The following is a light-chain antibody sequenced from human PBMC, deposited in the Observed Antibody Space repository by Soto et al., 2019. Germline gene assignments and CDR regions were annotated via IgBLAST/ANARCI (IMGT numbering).Light chain of an antibody. Sequence: QSVLTQPASVSGSPGPSITISCTGTSSDFGNYNHVSWYQQHPGKVPKLILFEVNKRPSGVYGRFSGSKSGNTASLTIAGLQAEDDADYYCCSCRSSNTLVFGTGTKLTVL. CDR3: CSCRSSNTLV. J-gene: IGLJ1*01. CDR2: EVN. V-gene: IGLV2-23*02. CDR1: SSDFGNYNH.